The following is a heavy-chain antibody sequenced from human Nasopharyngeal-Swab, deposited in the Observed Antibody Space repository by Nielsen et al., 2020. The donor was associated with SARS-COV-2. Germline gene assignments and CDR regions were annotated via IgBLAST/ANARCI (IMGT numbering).Heavy chain of an antibody. CDR3: ARASWRGDFDAFDI. Sequence: GESLKISCAASGFTFSSYGMHWVRQAPGKGLEWVAFIRYDGSGKYYADSVKGRFTISRDISKNTLFLQMKSLRAEDTAIYYCARASWRGDFDAFDIWGQGTMVPSLQ. J-gene: IGHJ3*02. CDR1: GFTFSSYG. V-gene: IGHV3-30*02. D-gene: IGHD3-16*01. CDR2: IRYDGSGK.